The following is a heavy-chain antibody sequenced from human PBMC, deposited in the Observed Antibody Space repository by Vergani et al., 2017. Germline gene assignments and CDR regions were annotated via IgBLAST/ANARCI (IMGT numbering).Heavy chain of an antibody. CDR2: IYHSGST. CDR1: GYSISSGYY. Sequence: QVQLQESGPGLVKPSQTLSLTCAVSGYSISSGYYWGWIRQPPGKGLEWIGSIYHSGSTYYNPSLKSRVTISVDTSKNQFSLKLSSVTAADTAVYYCATEWARSLYCTNGVCYSYYFDYWGQGTLVTVSS. D-gene: IGHD2-8*01. V-gene: IGHV4-38-2*01. CDR3: ATEWARSLYCTNGVCYSYYFDY. J-gene: IGHJ4*02.